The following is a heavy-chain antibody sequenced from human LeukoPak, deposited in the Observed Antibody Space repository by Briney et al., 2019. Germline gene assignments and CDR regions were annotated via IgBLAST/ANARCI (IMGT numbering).Heavy chain of an antibody. CDR3: ARDPYSSSKRAEREDY. D-gene: IGHD6-13*01. J-gene: IGHJ4*02. Sequence: GGSLRLSCAASGFTFSSYSMNWVRQAPGKGLEWVSSISSSSSYIYYADSVKGRFTISRDNAKNSLYLQMNSLRAEDTAVYYCARDPYSSSKRAEREDYWGQGTLVTVSS. V-gene: IGHV3-21*01. CDR2: ISSSSSYI. CDR1: GFTFSSYS.